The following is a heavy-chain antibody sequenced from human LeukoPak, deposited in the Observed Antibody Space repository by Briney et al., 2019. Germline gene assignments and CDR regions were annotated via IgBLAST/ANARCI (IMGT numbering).Heavy chain of an antibody. Sequence: SETLSLTCAVYGGSFSGYYWSWIRQPPGKGLEWIGEINHSGSNNYNPSLKSRVTISVDTSKNQFSLKLSSVTAADTAVYYCARGRRGGRIVVVITPHSGPYFDYWGQGTLVTVSS. V-gene: IGHV4-34*01. J-gene: IGHJ4*02. CDR1: GGSFSGYY. D-gene: IGHD3-22*01. CDR2: INHSGSN. CDR3: ARGRRGGRIVVVITPHSGPYFDY.